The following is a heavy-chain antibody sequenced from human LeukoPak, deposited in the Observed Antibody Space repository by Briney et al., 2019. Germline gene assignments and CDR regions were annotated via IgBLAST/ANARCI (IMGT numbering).Heavy chain of an antibody. V-gene: IGHV3-33*06. Sequence: PGGSLRLSCAASGFTFSSYGMHWVRQAPGKGLEWVAVIWYDGSNKYYADSVKGRFTISRDNFKNTLYLQMNSLRAEDTAVYYCAKDIHQWSQGAFDIWGQGTMVTVSS. D-gene: IGHD2-15*01. CDR3: AKDIHQWSQGAFDI. CDR1: GFTFSSYG. CDR2: IWYDGSNK. J-gene: IGHJ3*02.